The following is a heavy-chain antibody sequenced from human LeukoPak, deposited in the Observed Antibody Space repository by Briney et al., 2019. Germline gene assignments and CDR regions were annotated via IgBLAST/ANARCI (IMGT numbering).Heavy chain of an antibody. J-gene: IGHJ3*02. Sequence: GGSLRLSCAASGFTFSSHWMSWVRQAPGKGLEWVANTNQDGFEKDYVDSVKGRFTVSRDNAKNSLYLQMNSLRAEDTALYYCARDSEKSSSFAFDIWGQGTVVTVSS. CDR3: ARDSEKSSSFAFDI. V-gene: IGHV3-7*01. CDR1: GFTFSSHW. CDR2: TNQDGFEK. D-gene: IGHD6-19*01.